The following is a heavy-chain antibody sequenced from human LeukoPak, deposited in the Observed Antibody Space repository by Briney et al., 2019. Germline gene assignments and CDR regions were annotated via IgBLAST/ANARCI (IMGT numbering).Heavy chain of an antibody. Sequence: GGSLRLSCTALEFSFWKYSMSWVRQAPGKGLEWVSYISTSTTTIYYANSVRGRFTISRDNVKNSLYLQMDSLRAEDSAVYYCAGTYGSGSYHLANWGQGTLVTVSS. CDR1: EFSFWKYS. CDR2: ISTSTTTI. D-gene: IGHD3-10*01. J-gene: IGHJ4*02. V-gene: IGHV3-48*01. CDR3: AGTYGSGSYHLAN.